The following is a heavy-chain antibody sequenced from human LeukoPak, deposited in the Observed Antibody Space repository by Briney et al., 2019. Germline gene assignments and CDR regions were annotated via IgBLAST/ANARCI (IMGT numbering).Heavy chain of an antibody. D-gene: IGHD1-26*01. CDR1: GYTFTSYD. CDR3: ARGGRGSYYPGYY. CDR2: MNPNSGNT. Sequence: APGRASCKASGYTFTSYDINWVRQATGQGLEWMGWMNPNSGNTGYAQKFQGRVTITRNTSISTAYMELSSLRSEDTAVYYCARGGRGSYYPGYYWGQGTLVTVSP. V-gene: IGHV1-8*03. J-gene: IGHJ4*02.